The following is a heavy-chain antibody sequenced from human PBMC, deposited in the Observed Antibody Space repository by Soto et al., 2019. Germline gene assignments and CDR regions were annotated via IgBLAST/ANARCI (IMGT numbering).Heavy chain of an antibody. D-gene: IGHD2-2*01. Sequence: QVQLVQSGAEVKKPGSSVKVSCKASGGTFSSYAISWVRQAPGQGLEWMGGIIPISDTTNYAQKFKGRVTITADECTSTAYMELRSLRSEDTAVYYCARSQGSSTSLEIYYYYYYGMDVWGQGTTVTVSS. CDR1: GGTFSSYA. V-gene: IGHV1-69*01. CDR2: IIPISDTT. CDR3: ARSQGSSTSLEIYYYYYYGMDV. J-gene: IGHJ6*02.